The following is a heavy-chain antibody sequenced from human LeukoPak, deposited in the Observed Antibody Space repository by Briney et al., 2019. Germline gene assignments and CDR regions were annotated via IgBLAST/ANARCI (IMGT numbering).Heavy chain of an antibody. J-gene: IGHJ4*02. D-gene: IGHD3-22*01. CDR3: ATNYYDSSGYRNY. CDR2: ISPSGGST. V-gene: IGHV1-46*01. Sequence: ASVKVSCKASGYTFTSNYMHWVRQAPGQGPEWMGVISPSGGSTIYAQKFQGRVTMTEDTSTDTAYMELSSLRSGDTAVYYCATNYYDSSGYRNYWGQGTLVTVSS. CDR1: GYTFTSNY.